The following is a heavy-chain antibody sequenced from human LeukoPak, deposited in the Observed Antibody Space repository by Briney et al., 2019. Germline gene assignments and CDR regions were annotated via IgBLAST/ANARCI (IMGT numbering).Heavy chain of an antibody. J-gene: IGHJ4*02. D-gene: IGHD3-22*01. CDR1: GFTASSNY. CDR3: AREMYYYDSSGYSHLYFDY. V-gene: IGHV3-66*02. CDR2: IYSGGST. Sequence: GGSLRLSCAASGFTASSNYMSWVRQAPGKGLEWVSVIYSGGSTYYADSVKGRFTISRDNSKNTLYLQMNSLRAEDTAVYYCAREMYYYDSSGYSHLYFDYWGQGTLVTVSS.